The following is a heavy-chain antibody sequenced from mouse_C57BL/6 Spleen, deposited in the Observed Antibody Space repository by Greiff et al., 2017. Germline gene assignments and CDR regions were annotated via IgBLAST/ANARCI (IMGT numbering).Heavy chain of an antibody. CDR3: ARDYGSTPDY. J-gene: IGHJ2*01. CDR2: IYPGSGST. V-gene: IGHV1-55*01. Sequence: VQVVESGAELVKPGASVKMSCKASGYTFTSYWITWVKQRPGQGLEWIGDIYPGSGSTNYNEKFKSKATLTVDTSSSTAYMQLSSLTSEDSAVYYCARDYGSTPDYWGQGTTLTVSS. D-gene: IGHD1-1*01. CDR1: GYTFTSYW.